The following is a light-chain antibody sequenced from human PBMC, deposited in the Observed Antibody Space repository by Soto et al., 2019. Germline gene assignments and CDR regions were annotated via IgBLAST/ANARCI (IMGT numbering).Light chain of an antibody. J-gene: IGKJ5*01. CDR2: AAS. Sequence: DIQMTQSPSSLSASVGDRLTITCQASQGISSYLAWYQQKPGKAPKLLIYAASTLQSGVPSRFSGSGSETDFTLTISSLQPDDFATYYCQQYNSYSTFGQGTRLEI. CDR3: QQYNSYST. V-gene: IGKV1-16*01. CDR1: QGISSY.